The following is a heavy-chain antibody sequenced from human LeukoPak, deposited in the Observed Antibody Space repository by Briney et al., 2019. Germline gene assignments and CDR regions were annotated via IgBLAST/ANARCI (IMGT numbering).Heavy chain of an antibody. Sequence: SETLSLTCTVSGGSISSSSYYWGWIRQPPGKGLEWIGSIYYSWSTYYNPSLKSRVTISVDTSKNQFSLKLSSVTAADTAVYYCQGNIPAFDIWGQGTMVTVSS. J-gene: IGHJ3*02. V-gene: IGHV4-39*01. CDR3: QGNIPAFDI. D-gene: IGHD2/OR15-2a*01. CDR1: GGSISSSSYY. CDR2: IYYSWST.